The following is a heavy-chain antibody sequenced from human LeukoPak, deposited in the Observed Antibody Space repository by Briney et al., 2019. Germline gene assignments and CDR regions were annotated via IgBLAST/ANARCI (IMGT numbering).Heavy chain of an antibody. CDR3: ARDKGGYSGYDFDY. CDR1: GYTFTGYY. Sequence: GASVKVSCKASGYTFTGYYMHRVRQAPGQGLEWMGWINPNSGGTNYAQKFQGRVTMTRDTSISTAYMELSRLRSDDTAVYYCARDKGGYSGYDFDYWGQGTLVTVSS. CDR2: INPNSGGT. V-gene: IGHV1-2*02. D-gene: IGHD5-12*01. J-gene: IGHJ4*02.